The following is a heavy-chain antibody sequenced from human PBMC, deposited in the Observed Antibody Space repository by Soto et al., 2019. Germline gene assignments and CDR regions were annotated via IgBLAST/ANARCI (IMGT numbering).Heavy chain of an antibody. CDR1: GFTFSRYG. Sequence: GGSLRLSCAASGFTFSRYGMHWVRQAPGKGLEWVSSISESGDVTEYADSVKGRFTISRDNSKNALYLQMNSLRADDTAVYFCAKEGSPNTYCCIDYWGPGTLVTGSS. CDR2: ISESGDVT. V-gene: IGHV3-23*01. D-gene: IGHD2-21*01. J-gene: IGHJ4*02. CDR3: AKEGSPNTYCCIDY.